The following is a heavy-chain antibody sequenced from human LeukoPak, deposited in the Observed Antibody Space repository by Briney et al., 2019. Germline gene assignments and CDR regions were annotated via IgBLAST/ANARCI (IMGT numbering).Heavy chain of an antibody. CDR1: GYTFTSYG. CDR3: ARDYYDSTGYYFGMQY. Sequence: ASVKVSCKASGYTFTSYGISWVRQAPGQGLEWMGWISAYNGNTNYAQKLQGRVTMTTDTSTSTAYMELRSLRSDDTAVYFCARDYYDSTGYYFGMQYWGQGTLVTVSS. CDR2: ISAYNGNT. V-gene: IGHV1-18*01. D-gene: IGHD3-22*01. J-gene: IGHJ4*02.